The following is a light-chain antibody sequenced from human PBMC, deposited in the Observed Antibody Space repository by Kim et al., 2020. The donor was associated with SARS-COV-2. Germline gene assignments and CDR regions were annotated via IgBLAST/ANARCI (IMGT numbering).Light chain of an antibody. CDR3: QQYGSTPRT. CDR1: QSISNNY. J-gene: IGKJ2*01. Sequence: LSPGERATLSCRASQSISNNYLAWYQQKPGQAPRLLIFDASRRATGIPDRFSGSGSGTDFTLTINRLEPEDFAVYYCQQYGSTPRTFGQGTKLEIK. CDR2: DAS. V-gene: IGKV3-20*01.